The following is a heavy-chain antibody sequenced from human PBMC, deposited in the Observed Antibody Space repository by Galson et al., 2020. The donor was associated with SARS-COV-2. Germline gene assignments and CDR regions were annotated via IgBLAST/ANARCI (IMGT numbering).Heavy chain of an antibody. CDR2: IYYSGST. D-gene: IGHD2-2*01. J-gene: IGHJ6*04. V-gene: IGHV4-39*07. CDR3: SRVVVVPAANGMDG. CDR1: GGSISSSSYY. Sequence: SQTPSLTCTVPGGSISSSSYYWGWIRHPQGKGLEWIGSIYYSGSTYYNPPLKSRVTISVDTSKNQFSLKLSSVTAEDTGVYYCSRVVVVPAANGMDGWGKGTTVTVSS.